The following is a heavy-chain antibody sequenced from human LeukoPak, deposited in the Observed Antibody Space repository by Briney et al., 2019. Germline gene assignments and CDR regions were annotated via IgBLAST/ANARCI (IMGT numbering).Heavy chain of an antibody. D-gene: IGHD3-10*01. Sequence: GGSLRLSCAASGFTFTSYEMNWVRQAPGKGLEWVSYISGSGTTIYHADSVKGQFTISRDNAKNSLYLQMNSLRVEDTAVYYCARGFGGNWFDPWGQGTLVTVSS. CDR2: ISGSGTTI. J-gene: IGHJ5*02. CDR3: ARGFGGNWFDP. CDR1: GFTFTSYE. V-gene: IGHV3-48*03.